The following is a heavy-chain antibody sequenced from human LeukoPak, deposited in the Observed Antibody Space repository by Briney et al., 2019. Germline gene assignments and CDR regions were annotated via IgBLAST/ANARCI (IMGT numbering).Heavy chain of an antibody. Sequence: GGSLRLSCAASGFTFSSYEMNWVRQVPGKGLEWVSGINWNGGSTGYADSVKGRFAISRDNAKSSLHLQMNSLRAEDTASYYCARDCCGSSHYYYYMDVWGTGTTVTVSS. V-gene: IGHV3-20*04. D-gene: IGHD6-13*01. CDR2: INWNGGST. J-gene: IGHJ6*03. CDR3: ARDCCGSSHYYYYMDV. CDR1: GFTFSSYE.